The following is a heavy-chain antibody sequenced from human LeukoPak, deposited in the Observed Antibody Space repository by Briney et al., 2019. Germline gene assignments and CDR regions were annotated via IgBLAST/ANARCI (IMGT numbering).Heavy chain of an antibody. CDR1: GGSISSGDYY. D-gene: IGHD3-22*01. Sequence: KPSETLSLTCTVSGGSISSGDYYWSWIRQPPGKGLEWIGYIYYSGSTYYNPSLKSRVTISVDTSKNQFSLKLSSVTAADTAVYYCARGQVDSSGYYLDAFDIWGQGTMVTVSS. CDR2: IYYSGST. J-gene: IGHJ3*02. CDR3: ARGQVDSSGYYLDAFDI. V-gene: IGHV4-30-4*08.